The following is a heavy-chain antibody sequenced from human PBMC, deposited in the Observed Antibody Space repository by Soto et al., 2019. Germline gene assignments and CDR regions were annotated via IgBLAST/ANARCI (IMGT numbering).Heavy chain of an antibody. J-gene: IGHJ5*02. D-gene: IGHD3-3*01. CDR1: GYTFTSYG. CDR2: ISAYNGNT. CDR3: ARDGDLWSGHNWFDP. Sequence: ASVKVSCKASGYTFTSYGISWVRQAPGQGLEWMGWISAYNGNTNYAQKLQGRVTMTTDTSTSTAYMELRSLRSDDTAVYYCARDGDLWSGHNWFDPWGQGTLVTVSS. V-gene: IGHV1-18*01.